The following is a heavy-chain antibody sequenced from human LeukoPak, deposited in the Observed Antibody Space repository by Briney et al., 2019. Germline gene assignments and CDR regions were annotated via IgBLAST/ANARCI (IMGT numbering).Heavy chain of an antibody. CDR3: ARVYCSGGSCRNWFDP. J-gene: IGHJ5*02. V-gene: IGHV3-33*01. D-gene: IGHD2-15*01. Sequence: GRSLRLSCATSGFNFSNYGMHWVRQAPGKGLEWVSLIYYDGSNKYYADSVKGRFTISRDNAKNTLYLQMNSLRAEDTAVYYRARVYCSGGSCRNWFDPWGQGTLVTVSS. CDR1: GFNFSNYG. CDR2: IYYDGSNK.